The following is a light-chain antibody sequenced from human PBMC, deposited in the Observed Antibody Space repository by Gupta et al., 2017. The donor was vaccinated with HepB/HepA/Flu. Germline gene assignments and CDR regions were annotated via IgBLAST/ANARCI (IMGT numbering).Light chain of an antibody. CDR2: GAS. J-gene: IGKJ5*01. CDR1: QGIATE. V-gene: IGKV1D-12*01. Sequence: DIQMTQSPSSVSASVGDRVTIACRASQGIATELAWYQQKAGSAPRLLISGASRLFTGVPPRFSGTGYGSRFTLTITDVQPDDFAIYYCQQAERFPLTFGRGTRLE. CDR3: QQAERFPLT.